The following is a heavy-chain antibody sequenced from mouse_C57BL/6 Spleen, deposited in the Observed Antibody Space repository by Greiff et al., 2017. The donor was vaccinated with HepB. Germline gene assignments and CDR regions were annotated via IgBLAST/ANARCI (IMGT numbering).Heavy chain of an antibody. CDR1: GYTFTDYE. Sequence: VQLQQSGAELVRPGASVTLSCKASGYTFTDYEMHWVKQTPVHGLEWIGAIDPETGGTAYNQKFKGKAILTADKSSSTAYMELRSLTSEDSAVYYWTRGPTMVQLFDYWGQGTTLTVSS. D-gene: IGHD2-9*01. CDR2: IDPETGGT. J-gene: IGHJ2*01. CDR3: TRGPTMVQLFDY. V-gene: IGHV1-15*01.